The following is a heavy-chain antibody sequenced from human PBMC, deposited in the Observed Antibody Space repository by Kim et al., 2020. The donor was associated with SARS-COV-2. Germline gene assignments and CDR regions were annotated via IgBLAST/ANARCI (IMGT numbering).Heavy chain of an antibody. CDR1: GYTFTSYA. J-gene: IGHJ3*02. D-gene: IGHD2-15*01. CDR2: INTNTGNP. CDR3: ASGSEAATHLPVAFDI. V-gene: IGHV7-4-1*02. Sequence: ASVKVSCKASGYTFTSYAMNWVRQAPGQGLEWMGWINTNTGNPTYAQGFTGRFVFSLDTSVSTAYLQISSLKAEDTAVYYCASGSEAATHLPVAFDIWGQGTMVTVSS.